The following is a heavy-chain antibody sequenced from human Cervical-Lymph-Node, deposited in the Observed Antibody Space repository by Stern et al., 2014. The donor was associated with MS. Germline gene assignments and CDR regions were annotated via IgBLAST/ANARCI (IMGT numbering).Heavy chain of an antibody. J-gene: IGHJ4*02. Sequence: VHLVESGPGLVKPSQTVSLTCTVSGASVNRSGYYWSWIPQHPGKGLEWIGYIYYTGSTYYNPSLKSRVTISLATSKNRFSLRLSSVTAADTAVYFCARGATINDFDFWGQGTLVTVSS. V-gene: IGHV4-31*03. CDR2: IYYTGST. D-gene: IGHD5-12*01. CDR1: GASVNRSGYY. CDR3: ARGATINDFDF.